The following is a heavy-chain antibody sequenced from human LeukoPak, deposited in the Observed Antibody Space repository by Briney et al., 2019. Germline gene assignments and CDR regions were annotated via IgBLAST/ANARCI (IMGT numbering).Heavy chain of an antibody. CDR2: MNPNSGNT. J-gene: IGHJ4*02. V-gene: IGHV1-8*01. D-gene: IGHD1-1*01. CDR1: GYTFTSYD. CDR3: ATAAWVSTSSNYYFDN. Sequence: ASVKVSCKASGYTFTSYDINWVRQATGQGLEWMGWMNPNSGNTGYAQKLQGRVTMARNTSISTAYMVLSSLRSEDTALYYCATAAWVSTSSNYYFDNWGQGTLVTVSS.